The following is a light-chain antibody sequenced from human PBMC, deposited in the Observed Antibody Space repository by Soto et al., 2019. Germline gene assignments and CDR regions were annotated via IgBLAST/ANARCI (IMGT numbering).Light chain of an antibody. J-gene: IGLJ1*01. V-gene: IGLV2-11*01. CDR1: SSVVGGYNY. Sequence: QSALTQPRSVSGSPGHSVTISCTGTSSVVGGYNYVSWYQQHPGKAPKLMIYDVSKRPSGVPDRFSGSKSGNTASLTISGLQAEDEADYYCCSYAGSYTYVFGTGTKVTVL. CDR2: DVS. CDR3: CSYAGSYTYV.